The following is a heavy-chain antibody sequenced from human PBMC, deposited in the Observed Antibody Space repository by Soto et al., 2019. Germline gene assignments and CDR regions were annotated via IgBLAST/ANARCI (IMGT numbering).Heavy chain of an antibody. V-gene: IGHV3-73*01. CDR3: IRQPYSSGPFDY. CDR2: MRSKPNSYAT. CDR1: GFTFSGSA. J-gene: IGHJ4*02. Sequence: GGSLGLSCAASGFTFSGSAIHWARQASGKGLEWVGRMRSKPNSYATAYAASVKGRFTISRDDSKNTAYLQMNSLKTEDTAVYYCIRQPYSSGPFDYWGQGTLVTVSS. D-gene: IGHD6-19*01.